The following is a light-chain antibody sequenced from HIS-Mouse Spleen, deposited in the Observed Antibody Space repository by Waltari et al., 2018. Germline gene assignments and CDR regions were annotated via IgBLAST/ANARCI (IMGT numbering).Light chain of an antibody. CDR3: YSTDSSGNHRV. CDR1: ALPKKN. CDR2: QDS. J-gene: IGLJ2*01. Sequence: SYELTQPPPVSVSPGQKARNTCSGDALPKKNANWYQQKSGQAPVLGIYQDSKRPSGIPGRFSGSSSGTMATLTISGAQVEDEADYYCYSTDSSGNHRVFGGGTKLTVL. V-gene: IGLV3-10*01.